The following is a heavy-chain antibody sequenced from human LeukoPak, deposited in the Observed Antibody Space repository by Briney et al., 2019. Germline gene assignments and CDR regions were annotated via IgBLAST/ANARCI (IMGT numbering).Heavy chain of an antibody. Sequence: SETLSLTCTVSGGSISSHYWSWIRQPPGKGLEWIGYIFYSGSTNYNPSLKSRVTISVDTSKNQFSPKLSSVTAADTAVYYCARGGAALRHWGQGTLVTVSS. CDR3: ARGGAALRH. V-gene: IGHV4-59*11. CDR2: IFYSGST. J-gene: IGHJ4*02. CDR1: GGSISSHY. D-gene: IGHD3-16*01.